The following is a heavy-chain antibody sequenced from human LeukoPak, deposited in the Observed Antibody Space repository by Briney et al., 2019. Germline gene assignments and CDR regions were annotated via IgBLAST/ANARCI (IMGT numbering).Heavy chain of an antibody. CDR3: AKRLGIRGGGFDH. J-gene: IGHJ4*02. CDR1: GFTFSSYG. CDR2: VSFDGSNQ. D-gene: IGHD7-27*01. V-gene: IGHV3-30*18. Sequence: GGSLRLSCAASGFTFSSYGMHWVRQAPGKGLEWVAVVSFDGSNQYYADSVKGRFTISRDNSKNTVSLQMNSLRAEDTAVYYCAKRLGIRGGGFDHWGQGTLVTVSS.